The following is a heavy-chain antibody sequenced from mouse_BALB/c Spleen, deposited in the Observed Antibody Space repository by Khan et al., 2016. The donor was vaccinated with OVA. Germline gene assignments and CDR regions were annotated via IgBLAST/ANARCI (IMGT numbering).Heavy chain of an antibody. CDR2: ISYSGNT. CDR1: GYSINSDYA. Sequence: EVELVESGPGLVKPSQSLSLTCTVTGYSINSDYAWNWIRQFPGNKLEWMGFISYSGNTNYNPYIKSRISITRDTSKNQFFLQLNSVTTEDPATYYCARVYGGDFDYWGQGTTLTVSS. D-gene: IGHD1-1*01. V-gene: IGHV3-2*02. CDR3: ARVYGGDFDY. J-gene: IGHJ2*01.